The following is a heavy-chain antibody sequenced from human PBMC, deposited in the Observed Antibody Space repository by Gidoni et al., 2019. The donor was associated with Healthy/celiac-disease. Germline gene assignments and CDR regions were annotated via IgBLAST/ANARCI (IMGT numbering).Heavy chain of an antibody. V-gene: IGHV1-69*01. CDR1: FCTFIIFA. Sequence: QVQLVPSGAAVQKPGSSVKVSCKASFCTFIIFALSWVRQAPGQGLEWMGGIIPIFGTANYEQKLQGRVTITADESTRTAYMELSRLRSEDTAVYYCARGRIGGAPPYYYYGMDVWGQGTTVTVSS. CDR3: ARGRIGGAPPYYYYGMDV. CDR2: IIPIFGTA. D-gene: IGHD3-16*01. J-gene: IGHJ6*02.